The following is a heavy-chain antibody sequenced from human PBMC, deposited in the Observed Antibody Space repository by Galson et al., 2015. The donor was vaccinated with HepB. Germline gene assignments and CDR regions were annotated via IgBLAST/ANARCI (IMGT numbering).Heavy chain of an antibody. J-gene: IGHJ4*02. CDR3: ARDFYGDYASSFDY. CDR1: GFTFSSYA. V-gene: IGHV3-30*04. D-gene: IGHD4-17*01. Sequence: SLRLSCAASGFTFSSYAMHWVRQAPGKGLEWVAVISYDGSNKYYADSVKGRFTISRDNSKNTLYLQMNSLRAEDTAVYYCARDFYGDYASSFDYWGQGTLVTVSS. CDR2: ISYDGSNK.